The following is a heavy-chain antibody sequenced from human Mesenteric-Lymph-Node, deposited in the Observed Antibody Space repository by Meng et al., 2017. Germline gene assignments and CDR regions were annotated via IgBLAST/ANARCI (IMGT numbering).Heavy chain of an antibody. V-gene: IGHV3-74*01. J-gene: IGHJ4*02. CDR3: AGTTMTPDSDY. D-gene: IGHD4-17*01. CDR2: ISLDGSAT. CDR1: GFTFSNYY. Sequence: VTLVESGGGLVQPGGSLRLSCAVSGFTFSNYYMRWVRQAPGEGLVWVSRISLDGSATTYADSVKGRFTISRDNAKNTVYLQMNSLRVEDTAVYYCAGTTMTPDSDYWGQGTLVTVSS.